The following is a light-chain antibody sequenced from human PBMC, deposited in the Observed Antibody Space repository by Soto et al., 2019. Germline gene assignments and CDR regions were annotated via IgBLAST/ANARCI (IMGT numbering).Light chain of an antibody. CDR2: GDN. J-gene: IGLJ2*01. CDR3: TSYAGSNFPVV. Sequence: QSVLTQPASVSGSPGQSITISCTGTSSDVGRYNLVSWYQHHPGKAPKLMSYGDNKRPSGISNRFSGSRSGNTASLTVSGLLAEDEADYYCTSYAGSNFPVVFGGGTKVTVL. V-gene: IGLV2-14*02. CDR1: SSDVGRYNL.